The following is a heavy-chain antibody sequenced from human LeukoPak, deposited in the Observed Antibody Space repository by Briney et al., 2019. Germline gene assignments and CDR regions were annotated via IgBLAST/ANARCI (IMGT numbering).Heavy chain of an antibody. Sequence: GRSLRLSCAASGFTFSNYGMHWVRQAPGKGLEWVAVIWFDGSKKYHADSVKGRFTISRDNSKNTLYLQMNSLRAEDTAVYYCARARGYDGSGYYYGFFDYWGQGTLVTVSS. CDR3: ARARGYDGSGYYYGFFDY. CDR2: IWFDGSKK. CDR1: GFTFSNYG. D-gene: IGHD3-22*01. J-gene: IGHJ4*02. V-gene: IGHV3-33*01.